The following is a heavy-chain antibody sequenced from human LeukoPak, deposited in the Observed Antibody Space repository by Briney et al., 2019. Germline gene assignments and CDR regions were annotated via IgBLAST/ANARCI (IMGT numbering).Heavy chain of an antibody. CDR1: EFTFSSYW. CDR3: AVGATLDY. J-gene: IGHJ4*02. D-gene: IGHD1-26*01. CDR2: IKQDGSEK. V-gene: IGHV3-7*01. Sequence: PGGSLRLSCAAFEFTFSSYWMSWVRQAPGEGLEWVANIKQDGSEKYYVDSVKGRFTISRDNAKNSLYLQMNSLRAEDTAVYYCAVGATLDYWGQGTLVTVSS.